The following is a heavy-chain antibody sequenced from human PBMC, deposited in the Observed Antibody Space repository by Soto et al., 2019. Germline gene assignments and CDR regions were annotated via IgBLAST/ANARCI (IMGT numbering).Heavy chain of an antibody. CDR3: ARVPDLDYCSRTSCLYYFDS. J-gene: IGHJ4*02. D-gene: IGHD2-2*01. CDR1: GFTFSRYV. Sequence: EVQLLESGGGLVQPGGSLRLSCVASGFTFSRYVMSWVRQAPGKGLEWVSTINSNGDSTYYADSVKGRFTISRDNSKTALYLQMNSLRAEDTAVYYCARVPDLDYCSRTSCLYYFDSWGQGALVTVSS. CDR2: INSNGDST. V-gene: IGHV3-23*01.